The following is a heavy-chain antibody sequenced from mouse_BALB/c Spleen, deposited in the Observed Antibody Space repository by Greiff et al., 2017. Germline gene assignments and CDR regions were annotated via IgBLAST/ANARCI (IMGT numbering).Heavy chain of an antibody. CDR2: ISSGSSTI. CDR3: ARNWAGFDY. D-gene: IGHD4-1*01. V-gene: IGHV5-17*02. CDR1: GFTFSSFG. Sequence: DVKLVESGGGLVQPGGSRKLSCAASGFTFSSFGMHWVRQAPEKGLEWVAYISSGSSTIYYADTVKGRFTISRDNPKNTLFLQMTSLRSEDTAMYYCARNWAGFDYWGQGTTLTVSS. J-gene: IGHJ2*01.